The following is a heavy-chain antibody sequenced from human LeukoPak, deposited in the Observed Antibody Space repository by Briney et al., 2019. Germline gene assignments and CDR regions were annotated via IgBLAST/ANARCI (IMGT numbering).Heavy chain of an antibody. D-gene: IGHD3-3*01. CDR3: ARDEAPREYDFWSGYSGGDDY. J-gene: IGHJ4*02. V-gene: IGHV3-30-3*01. CDR1: GFTFSSYA. Sequence: TGGFLRLSCAASGFTFSSYAMHWVRQAPGKGLEWVAVISYDGSNKYYADSVKGRFTISRDNAKNSLYLQMNSLRAEDTAVYYCARDEAPREYDFWSGYSGGDDYWGQGTLVAVSS. CDR2: ISYDGSNK.